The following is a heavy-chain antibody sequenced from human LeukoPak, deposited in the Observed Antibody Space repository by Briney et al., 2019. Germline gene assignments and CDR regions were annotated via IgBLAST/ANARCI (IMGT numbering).Heavy chain of an antibody. V-gene: IGHV4-59*11. CDR2: NYYSGST. Sequence: SETLSLTCTVSGGSISAHYGSWIRQSPGKGLEWIGFNYYSGSTDYNPSLERRVSISVDTSKIQFSLKLRSVTAADTAVYYCAKDRGTTREFESWGQGTLVTVSS. J-gene: IGHJ4*02. CDR3: AKDRGTTREFES. CDR1: GGSISAHY. D-gene: IGHD1-1*01.